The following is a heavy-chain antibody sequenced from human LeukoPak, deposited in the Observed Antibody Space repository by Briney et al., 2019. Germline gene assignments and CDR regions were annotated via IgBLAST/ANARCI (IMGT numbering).Heavy chain of an antibody. Sequence: PGGSLRLSCAASGFTFSSYGMHWVRQAPGKGLEWVAFIRYDGSNKYYADSVKGRFTISRDNSKNTLYLQMNSLRAEDTAVYYCAKDPTRYCSSTSCSLGGYWGQGTLVTVSS. CDR1: GFTFSSYG. CDR3: AKDPTRYCSSTSCSLGGY. J-gene: IGHJ4*02. CDR2: IRYDGSNK. V-gene: IGHV3-30*02. D-gene: IGHD2-2*01.